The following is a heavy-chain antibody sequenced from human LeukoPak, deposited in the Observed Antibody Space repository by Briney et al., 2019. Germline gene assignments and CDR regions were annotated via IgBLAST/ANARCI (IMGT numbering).Heavy chain of an antibody. CDR2: ISYDGSNK. CDR1: GFTFSSYA. Sequence: GGSLRLYCAASGFTFSSYAMHWVRQATGKGLEWVAVISYDGSNKYYADSVEGRFTISRDNSKNTLYLQMNSLRAEDTAVYYCARDLRGYCSSTSCYVPDYWGQGTLVTVSS. D-gene: IGHD2-2*01. CDR3: ARDLRGYCSSTSCYVPDY. V-gene: IGHV3-30-3*01. J-gene: IGHJ4*02.